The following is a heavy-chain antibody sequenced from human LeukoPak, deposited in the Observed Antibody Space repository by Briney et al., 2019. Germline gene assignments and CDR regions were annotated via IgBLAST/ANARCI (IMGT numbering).Heavy chain of an antibody. CDR2: FDPEDGET. D-gene: IGHD3-10*01. J-gene: IGHJ4*02. V-gene: IGHV1-24*01. CDR1: GYTLTELS. CDR3: ATLDYYGSGRTFDY. Sequence: ASVKVSCKVSGYTLTELSMHWVRQAPGKGLEWMGGFDPEDGETIYAQKFQGRVTMTEDTSTDTAYMELSSLRSEDTAVYYCATLDYYGSGRTFDYWGQGTLVTVSS.